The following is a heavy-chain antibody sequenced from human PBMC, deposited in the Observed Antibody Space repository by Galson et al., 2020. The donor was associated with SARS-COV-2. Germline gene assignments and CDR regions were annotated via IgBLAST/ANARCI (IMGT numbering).Heavy chain of an antibody. CDR3: ARGRSSGWSYFDY. CDR2: ISSSSSYI. D-gene: IGHD6-19*01. J-gene: IGHJ4*02. V-gene: IGHV3-21*01. Sequence: TGGSLRLSCAASGFTFSSYSMNWVRQAPGKGLEWVSSISSSSSYIYYADSVKGRFTISRDNAKNSLYLQMNSLRAEDTAVYYCARGRSSGWSYFDYWGQGTLVTVSS. CDR1: GFTFSSYS.